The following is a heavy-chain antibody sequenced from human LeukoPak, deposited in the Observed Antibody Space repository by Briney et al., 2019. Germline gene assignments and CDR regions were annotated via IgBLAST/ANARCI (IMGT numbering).Heavy chain of an antibody. CDR1: GYTFTSYG. Sequence: ASVKVSCKASGYTFTSYGIGWLRQDPGQGLEWMGWIRAYNGNTNYAQKLQGRVTMTTDTSTSTAYMELRSLRSDDTAVYYCARELVIGRGILFDPWGEGTLVTVSS. CDR2: IRAYNGNT. V-gene: IGHV1-18*01. J-gene: IGHJ5*02. D-gene: IGHD3-16*02. CDR3: ARELVIGRGILFDP.